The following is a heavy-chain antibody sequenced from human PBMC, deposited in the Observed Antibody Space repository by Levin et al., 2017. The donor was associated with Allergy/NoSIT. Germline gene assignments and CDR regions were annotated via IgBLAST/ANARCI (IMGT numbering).Heavy chain of an antibody. V-gene: IGHV3-74*01. CDR3: ARGGSYSYGGDDFDY. CDR2: INSDGSST. D-gene: IGHD5-18*01. J-gene: IGHJ4*02. Sequence: GESLKISCAASGFTFSSYWMHWVRQAPGKGLVWVSRINSDGSSTSYADSVKGRFTISRDNAKNTLYLQMNSLRAEDTAVYYCARGGSYSYGGDDFDYWGQGTLVTVSS. CDR1: GFTFSSYW.